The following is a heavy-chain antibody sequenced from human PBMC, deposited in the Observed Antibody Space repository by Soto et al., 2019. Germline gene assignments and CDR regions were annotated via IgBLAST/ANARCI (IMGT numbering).Heavy chain of an antibody. CDR2: MYDSGST. Sequence: SDTLSLTCTVSGGSISSSYWSWIRQPPGKGLEWIGYMYDSGSTNYNPSLRSRVTISVYTSKKQFSLKLSSVTAADTAVYYCARGSGNYYYYGLDVWGQGTTVTVS. CDR3: ARGSGNYYYYGLDV. V-gene: IGHV4-59*07. J-gene: IGHJ6*02. CDR1: GGSISSSY. D-gene: IGHD1-26*01.